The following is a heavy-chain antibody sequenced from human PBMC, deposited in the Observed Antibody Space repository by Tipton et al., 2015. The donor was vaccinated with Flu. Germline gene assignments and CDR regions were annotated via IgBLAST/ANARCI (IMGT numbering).Heavy chain of an antibody. J-gene: IGHJ4*02. V-gene: IGHV3-53*01. Sequence: SLRLSCTASGITVNNNYMSWVRQAPGKGLEWVSVIYSDGTTYYADSVKGRFTIPRDNSKNTLYLQMDSLRAEDTAVYYCARQLRFLEWPYYFEYWGQGTLVTVSS. D-gene: IGHD3-3*01. CDR2: IYSDGTT. CDR3: ARQLRFLEWPYYFEY. CDR1: GITVNNNY.